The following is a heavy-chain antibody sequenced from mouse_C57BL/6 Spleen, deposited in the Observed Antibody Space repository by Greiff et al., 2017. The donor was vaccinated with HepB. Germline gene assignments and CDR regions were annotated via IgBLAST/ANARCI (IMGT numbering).Heavy chain of an antibody. V-gene: IGHV3-6*01. D-gene: IGHD1-1*01. Sequence: VQLQQSGPGLVKPSQSLSLTCSVTGYSITSGYYWNWIRQFPGNKLEWMGYISYDGSNNYNPSLKNRISITRDTSKNQFFLKLNSVTTEDTATYYCARGELLRGWYFDVWGTGTTVTVSS. J-gene: IGHJ1*03. CDR2: ISYDGSN. CDR3: ARGELLRGWYFDV. CDR1: GYSITSGYY.